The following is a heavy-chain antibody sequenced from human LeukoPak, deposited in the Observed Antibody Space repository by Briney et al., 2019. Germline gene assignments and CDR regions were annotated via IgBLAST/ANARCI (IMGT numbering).Heavy chain of an antibody. V-gene: IGHV3-11*04. Sequence: GGSLRLSCGASGFTFSDYYMSWIRQAPGKGLEWVSYISSSGNTIYYADSVKGRFTISRDNAKNSLYLQMNSLRAEDTAVYYCASRWAPRDWEPDAFDIWGQGTMVTVSS. D-gene: IGHD1-14*01. CDR2: ISSSGNTI. CDR3: ASRWAPRDWEPDAFDI. J-gene: IGHJ3*02. CDR1: GFTFSDYY.